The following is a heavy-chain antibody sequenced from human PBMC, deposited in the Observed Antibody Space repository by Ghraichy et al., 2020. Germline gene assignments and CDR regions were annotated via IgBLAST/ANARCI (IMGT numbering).Heavy chain of an antibody. CDR1: GFTFSSYA. J-gene: IGHJ6*02. CDR3: AKTSAAHVSTYYDFWSGYYPIYGMDV. D-gene: IGHD3-3*01. V-gene: IGHV3-23*01. CDR2: ISGSGGST. Sequence: GGSLRLSCAASGFTFSSYAMSWVRQAPGKGLEWVSAISGSGGSTYYADSVKGRFTISRDNSKNTLYLQMNSLRAEDTAVYYCAKTSAAHVSTYYDFWSGYYPIYGMDVWGQGTTVTVSS.